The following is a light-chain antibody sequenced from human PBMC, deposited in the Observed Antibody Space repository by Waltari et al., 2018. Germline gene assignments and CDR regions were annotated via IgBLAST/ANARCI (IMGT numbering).Light chain of an antibody. V-gene: IGLV2-14*01. CDR1: SSDIGGYKY. J-gene: IGLJ2*01. CDR2: DVS. CDR3: SSYTSTSAVV. Sequence: QSALTQPASVSGSPGQSITISCTGTSSDIGGYKYVSWYQQHPGKPPTLLIYDVSDRPSVASNRFSGSKSGNTASLTISGLQPEDEADYYCSSYTSTSAVVFGGGTKLTVL.